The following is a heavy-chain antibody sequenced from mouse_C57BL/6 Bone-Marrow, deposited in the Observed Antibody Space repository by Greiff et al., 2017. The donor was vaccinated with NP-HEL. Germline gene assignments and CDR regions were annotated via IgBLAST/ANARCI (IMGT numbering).Heavy chain of an antibody. CDR3: ARTLWVTTGNYFDY. CDR1: GYTFTGYW. CDR2: ILPGCGST. J-gene: IGHJ2*01. Sequence: QVQLKESGAELMKPGASVKLSCKATGYTFTGYWLEWVKQRPGPGLEWIGEILPGCGSTNYNEQFKGKATFTADTSSNTAYMQRSSLTTEDSAIYYCARTLWVTTGNYFDYWGQGTTLTVSS. V-gene: IGHV1-9*01. D-gene: IGHD1-1*01.